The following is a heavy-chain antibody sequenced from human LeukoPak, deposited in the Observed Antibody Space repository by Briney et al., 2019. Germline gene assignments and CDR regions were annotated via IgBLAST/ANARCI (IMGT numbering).Heavy chain of an antibody. V-gene: IGHV1-2*02. D-gene: IGHD3-22*01. J-gene: IGHJ3*02. CDR3: ARKIAKWLSLPTIPNDAFDI. CDR2: INPNSGGT. CDR1: GYTFTGYY. Sequence: GASVKVSCKASGYTFTGYYMHWVRQAPGQGLEWMGWINPNSGGTNYAQKFQGRVTMTRDTSISTAYMELSRLRSDDTAVYYCARKIAKWLSLPTIPNDAFDIWGQGTMVTVSS.